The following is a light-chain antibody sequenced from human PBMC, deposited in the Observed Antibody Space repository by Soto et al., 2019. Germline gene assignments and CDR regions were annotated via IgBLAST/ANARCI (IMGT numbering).Light chain of an antibody. CDR1: QGIRND. CDR2: GAS. Sequence: DIQMTQSPSSLSASVGDRVTITCRASQGIRNDLAWYLQKPGKAPKRLIYGASRLQSGVPSRFRGSGSGTEFTLTISSLQPEDFATYFCLPYNTYPRLTFGGGTKLDIK. V-gene: IGKV1-17*01. J-gene: IGKJ4*01. CDR3: LPYNTYPRLT.